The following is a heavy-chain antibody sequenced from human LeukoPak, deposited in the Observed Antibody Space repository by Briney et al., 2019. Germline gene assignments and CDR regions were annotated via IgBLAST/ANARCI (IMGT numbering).Heavy chain of an antibody. CDR3: AKEMRPYDLLTGYFPT. D-gene: IGHD3-9*01. V-gene: IGHV3-23*01. CDR2: ISGSGGST. CDR1: GFTFSSYA. Sequence: GGSLRLSCAASGFTFSSYAMSWDRQAPGRGLEWVSAISGSGGSTYYADSVKGRLTISRDNSKNTLYLQMNSLRAEDTAVYYCAKEMRPYDLLTGYFPTWGQGTLVTVSS. J-gene: IGHJ5*02.